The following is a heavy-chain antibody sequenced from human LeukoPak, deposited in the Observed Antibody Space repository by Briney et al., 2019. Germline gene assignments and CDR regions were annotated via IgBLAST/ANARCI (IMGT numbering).Heavy chain of an antibody. V-gene: IGHV1-2*02. Sequence: ASVKVSCKASGYTFTGYYMHWVRQAPGQGLEWMGWINPSSGGTNYAQKFQGRVTMTRDTSISTAYMELSRLRSDDTAVYYCARVQRRISYYYDSSGAFDYWGQGTLVTVSS. CDR3: ARVQRRISYYYDSSGAFDY. D-gene: IGHD3-22*01. CDR1: GYTFTGYY. J-gene: IGHJ4*02. CDR2: INPSSGGT.